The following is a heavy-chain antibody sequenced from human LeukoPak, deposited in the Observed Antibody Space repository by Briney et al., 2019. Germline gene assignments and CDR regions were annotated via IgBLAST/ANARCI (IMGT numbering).Heavy chain of an antibody. CDR1: GFTFSRYA. CDR3: AKNDLGYCSGGSCYVDY. D-gene: IGHD2-15*01. J-gene: IGHJ4*02. Sequence: GGSLRLSCAASGFTFSRYAMSWVRQAPGKGLEWVSAISGSGGSTYYADSVKGRFTISRDNSKNTLYLQMNSLRAEDTAVYYCAKNDLGYCSGGSCYVDYWGQGTLVTVSS. V-gene: IGHV3-23*01. CDR2: ISGSGGST.